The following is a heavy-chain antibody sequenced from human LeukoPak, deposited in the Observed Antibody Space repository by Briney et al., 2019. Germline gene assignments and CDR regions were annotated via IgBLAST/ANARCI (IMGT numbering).Heavy chain of an antibody. V-gene: IGHV3-7*01. D-gene: IGHD6-13*01. CDR1: GFRFSTYW. CDR3: ARDPESSSFDL. CDR2: IDQGGSVR. J-gene: IGHJ4*02. Sequence: GGSLRLSCAASGFRFSTYWMSWVRQTPEKGLEFVANIDQGGSVRNYMDSLKGRCTISRDNAKKSLYLEINSLRADDTAVYYCARDPESSSFDLWGRGALVTVSS.